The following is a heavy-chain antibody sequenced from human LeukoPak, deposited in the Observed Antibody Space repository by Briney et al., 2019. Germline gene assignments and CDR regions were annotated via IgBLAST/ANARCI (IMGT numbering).Heavy chain of an antibody. CDR3: ARSSKLELRSYFDY. CDR1: GGTFSSYA. J-gene: IGHJ4*02. D-gene: IGHD1-7*01. Sequence: ASVKVSCKASGGTFSSYAISWVRQAPGQGLEWMGGIIPIFGTANYAQKSQGRVTITADESTSTAYMELSSLRSEDTAVYYCARSSKLELRSYFDYWGQGTLVTVSS. CDR2: IIPIFGTA. V-gene: IGHV1-69*13.